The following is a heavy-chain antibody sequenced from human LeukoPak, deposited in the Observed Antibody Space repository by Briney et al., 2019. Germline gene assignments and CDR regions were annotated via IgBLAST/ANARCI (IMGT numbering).Heavy chain of an antibody. J-gene: IGHJ4*02. D-gene: IGHD5-12*01. CDR1: GYTFTGYY. V-gene: IGHV1-2*02. CDR2: INPNSGGT. CDR3: ARTPLPVAPTYYCDY. Sequence: ASVKVSCKASGYTFTGYYMHWVRQAPGQGLEWMGWINPNSGGTNYAQKFQGRVTMTRDTSISTAYMELSRLRSDDTAVYYCARTPLPVAPTYYCDYWGQGTLVTVSS.